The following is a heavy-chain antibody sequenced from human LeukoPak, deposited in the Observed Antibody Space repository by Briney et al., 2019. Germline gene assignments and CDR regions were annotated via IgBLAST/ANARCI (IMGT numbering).Heavy chain of an antibody. V-gene: IGHV4-38-2*01. CDR3: ARFPTRITMIVVE. D-gene: IGHD3-22*01. CDR2: SCYSGNT. CDR1: GYSISSGYC. J-gene: IGHJ4*02. Sequence: SSETLSLTCAVSGYSISSGYCWGWIRQPPGKGLEWIGSSCYSGNTYYNPSLKSRVTISVDTSKNQFSLKLSSVTAADTAMYYCARFPTRITMIVVEWGQGTLVTVSS.